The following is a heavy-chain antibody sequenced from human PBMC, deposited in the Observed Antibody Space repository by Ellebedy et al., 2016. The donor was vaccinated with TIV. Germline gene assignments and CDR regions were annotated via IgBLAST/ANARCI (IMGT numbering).Heavy chain of an antibody. CDR1: GGSITSYY. J-gene: IGHJ6*02. Sequence: SETLSLXXNVSGGSITSYYWSWIRQAPGKGLEWIGYVFYSGSTKYNPSLKSRVTIPADTSKNQFSLKLRSVTAADTAVYYCARDRGNYAGMDVWGQGTTVTVSS. CDR2: VFYSGST. CDR3: ARDRGNYAGMDV. D-gene: IGHD1-26*01. V-gene: IGHV4-59*01.